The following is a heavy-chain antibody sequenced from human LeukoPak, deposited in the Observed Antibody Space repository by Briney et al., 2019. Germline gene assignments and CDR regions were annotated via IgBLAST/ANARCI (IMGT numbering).Heavy chain of an antibody. V-gene: IGHV3-7*01. D-gene: IGHD3-3*02. J-gene: IGHJ4*02. CDR1: GFTFCDYY. CDR2: IKQDGSEK. Sequence: GGSLRLSCAASGFTFCDYYMSWIRQAPGKGLEWVANIKQDGSEKYYVDSVKGRFTTSRDNAKNSLYLQMNSLRAEDTAVYYCARDFSTDYWGQGTLVTVSS. CDR3: ARDFSTDY.